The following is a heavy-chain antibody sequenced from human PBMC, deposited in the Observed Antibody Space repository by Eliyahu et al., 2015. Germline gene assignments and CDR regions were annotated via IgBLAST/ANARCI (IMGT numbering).Heavy chain of an antibody. J-gene: IGHJ3*02. D-gene: IGHD3-16*01. V-gene: IGHV2-5*02. Sequence: QITLKESGPTLVKPTQTLTLTCTFXGFSLSTATAGXAWIRQPXGGALEWLAXIXWDDDKRYRPSLRSRLTITKDTSKNQVVVTMTNVDPVDTATYFCAHLMITYGGVFANDAFDIWGQGTMVTVSS. CDR1: GFSLSTATAG. CDR3: AHLMITYGGVFANDAFDI. CDR2: IXWDDDK.